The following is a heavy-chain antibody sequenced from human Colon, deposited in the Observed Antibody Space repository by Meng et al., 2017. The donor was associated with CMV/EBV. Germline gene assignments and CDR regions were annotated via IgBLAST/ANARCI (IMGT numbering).Heavy chain of an antibody. CDR3: ARSRDGYNWV. D-gene: IGHD5-24*01. CDR1: GGSVSSGSYY. V-gene: IGHV4-61*01. CDR2: IYYSGST. J-gene: IGHJ4*02. Sequence: LRLSCTVSGGSVSSGSYYWSWIRQPPGKGLEWIGYIYYSGSTNYNPSLKSRVTISVDTSKNQFSLKLSSVTAADTAVYYCARSRDGYNWVWGQGTLVTVSS.